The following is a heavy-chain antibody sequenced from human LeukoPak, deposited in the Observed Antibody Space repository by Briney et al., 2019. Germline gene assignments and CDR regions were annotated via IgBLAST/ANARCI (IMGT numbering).Heavy chain of an antibody. Sequence: GGSLRLSCAASGFTFSTYAMSWVRQAPGKGLEWVSVISGSGGSTYYTDSVKGRFTISRDNSKNTLYLQMNSLRAEDTAVYYCAKDRGYYYDMYAWDYWGQGTLVTVSS. J-gene: IGHJ4*02. V-gene: IGHV3-23*01. CDR1: GFTFSTYA. CDR3: AKDRGYYYDMYAWDY. D-gene: IGHD3-22*01. CDR2: ISGSGGST.